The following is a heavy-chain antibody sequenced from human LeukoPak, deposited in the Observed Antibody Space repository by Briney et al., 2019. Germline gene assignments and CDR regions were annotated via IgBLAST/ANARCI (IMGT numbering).Heavy chain of an antibody. Sequence: PGGSLRLSCAASGFTFSSYWMSWVRQAPGQGLEWVANIKQDGSEKYYVDSVKGRFTISRDNAKNSLYLQMNSLRAEDTAVYYCARLRTPYYFDYWGQGTLVTVSS. CDR3: ARLRTPYYFDY. V-gene: IGHV3-7*01. CDR1: GFTFSSYW. J-gene: IGHJ4*02. CDR2: IKQDGSEK.